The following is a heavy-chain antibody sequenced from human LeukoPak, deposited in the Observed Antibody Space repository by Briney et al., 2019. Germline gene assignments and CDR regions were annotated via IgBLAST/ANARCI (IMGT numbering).Heavy chain of an antibody. J-gene: IGHJ4*02. V-gene: IGHV3-21*04. CDR3: ASSYCSGGSCYAFDY. CDR2: ISKSSSYI. D-gene: IGHD2-15*01. CDR1: GFAFSSFG. Sequence: GGSLRLSCAASGFAFSSFGMSWVRQAPGKGLEWVSCISKSSSYIDYADSVKGRFTISRDNANNSLYLQMNSHRPRAAAVYYCASSYCSGGSCYAFDYWGQGTLVTVSS.